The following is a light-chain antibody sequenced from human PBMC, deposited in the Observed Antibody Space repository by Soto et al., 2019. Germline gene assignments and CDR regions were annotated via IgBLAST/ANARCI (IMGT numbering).Light chain of an antibody. CDR2: TNN. J-gene: IGLJ3*02. CDR1: SSNIASHA. Sequence: QSVLTQPPSVSGTPGQRVTISCSGSSSNIASHAVNWYQQLPGAAPKFLISTNNLRPSGVPDRFSVSKSGTSAALAISGLQSEDEADYYCATWDDSLSGVFGGGTKLTVL. V-gene: IGLV1-44*01. CDR3: ATWDDSLSGV.